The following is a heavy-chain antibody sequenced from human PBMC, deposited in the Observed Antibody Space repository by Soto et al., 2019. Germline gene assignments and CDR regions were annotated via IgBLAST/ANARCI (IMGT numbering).Heavy chain of an antibody. CDR2: ISYDGSNK. D-gene: IGHD4-17*01. V-gene: IGHV3-30*18. Sequence: GGSLRLSCAASGFTFSSYGMHWVRQAPGKGLEWVAVISYDGSNKYYADSVKGRFTISRDNSKNTLYLQMNSLRAEDTAVYYCAKEYSSSGVPRTVTTPPVGYWGQGPLVTVSS. J-gene: IGHJ4*02. CDR3: AKEYSSSGVPRTVTTPPVGY. CDR1: GFTFSSYG.